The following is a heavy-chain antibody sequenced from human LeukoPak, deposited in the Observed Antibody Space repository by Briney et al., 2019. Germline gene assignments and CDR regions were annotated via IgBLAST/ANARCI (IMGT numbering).Heavy chain of an antibody. D-gene: IGHD3-3*01. CDR3: AKPQTSTIFRRVDY. V-gene: IGHV3-23*01. Sequence: PGGSLRLSCAASGFTFSSYAMSWVRQAPGKGLEWVSAISGNGGSTYYADSVKGRFTISSDNSKNTLYLQLNSLRAEDTAVYYCAKPQTSTIFRRVDYWGQGTLVTVSS. CDR1: GFTFSSYA. CDR2: ISGNGGST. J-gene: IGHJ4*02.